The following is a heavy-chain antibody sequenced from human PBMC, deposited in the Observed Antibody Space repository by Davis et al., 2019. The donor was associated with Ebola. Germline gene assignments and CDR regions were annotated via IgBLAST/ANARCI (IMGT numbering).Heavy chain of an antibody. Sequence: GGSLRLSCAASGFTFSNYAMNWVRQAPGKGLEWVSYISSSSSVMSYADSVKGRFTISRDNAKNSLHLQMNSLRDEDTAVYYCARDTTNYYIWAMDVWGKGTTVPVSS. D-gene: IGHD3-10*01. J-gene: IGHJ6*04. CDR3: ARDTTNYYIWAMDV. CDR1: GFTFSNYA. CDR2: ISSSSSVM. V-gene: IGHV3-48*02.